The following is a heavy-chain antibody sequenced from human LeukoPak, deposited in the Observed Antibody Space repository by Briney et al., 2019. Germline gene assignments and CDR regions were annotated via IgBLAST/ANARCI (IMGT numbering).Heavy chain of an antibody. V-gene: IGHV5-51*01. D-gene: IGHD6-13*01. Sequence: GESLKISCKGSGYSFTTYSIAWVRQMPGKGLEWMGIIHPGDSETRYSPSFQGQVTISADESIDTAYLQWSSLRASDTAMYYCARPDPWSSSQSTFDYWSQGTLVTVSS. CDR3: ARPDPWSSSQSTFDY. J-gene: IGHJ4*02. CDR1: GYSFTTYS. CDR2: IHPGDSET.